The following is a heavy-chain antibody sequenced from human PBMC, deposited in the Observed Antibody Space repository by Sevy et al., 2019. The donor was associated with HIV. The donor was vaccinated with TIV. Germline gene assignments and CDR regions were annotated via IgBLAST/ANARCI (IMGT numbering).Heavy chain of an antibody. CDR2: MKSKTDGGTT. J-gene: IGHJ4*02. D-gene: IGHD3-22*01. Sequence: GGSLRLSCAGSGFTFSNTWMSWVRQAPGKGLEWIGRMKSKTDGGTTDYAAPVKGRFSISRDDSKNTLYLQMNSLKTEDTAVYYCTTQWFWGQGTLVTVSS. V-gene: IGHV3-15*01. CDR1: GFTFSNTW. CDR3: TTQWF.